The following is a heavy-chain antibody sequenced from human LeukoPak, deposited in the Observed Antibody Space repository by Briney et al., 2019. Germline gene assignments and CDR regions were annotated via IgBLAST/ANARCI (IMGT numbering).Heavy chain of an antibody. V-gene: IGHV4-59*08. CDR2: IHYSGST. CDR1: GGAISTYH. CDR3: ARGYCSGGSCYSFAFDI. D-gene: IGHD2-15*01. Sequence: PSETLSLTCTVSGGAISTYHWSWIRQPPGKGLEWIAYIHYSGSTNYNPSLKSRVTISVDTSKNQFSLKLSSVTAADTAVSYCARGYCSGGSCYSFAFDIWGQGTMVTVSS. J-gene: IGHJ3*02.